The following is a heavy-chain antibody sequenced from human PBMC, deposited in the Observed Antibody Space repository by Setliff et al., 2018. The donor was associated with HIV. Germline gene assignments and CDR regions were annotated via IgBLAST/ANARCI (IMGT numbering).Heavy chain of an antibody. J-gene: IGHJ2*01. Sequence: SETLSLTCAVYGGSFSGYYWSWIRQTPGKGLERIGEIDHSGGTKYNPSLKSRVTISVDTYKNQFSLKVTSVTAADTAVYYCASCIFGDYARYFDLWGRGTLVTVSS. D-gene: IGHD4-17*01. V-gene: IGHV4-34*01. CDR1: GGSFSGYY. CDR3: ASCIFGDYARYFDL. CDR2: IDHSGGT.